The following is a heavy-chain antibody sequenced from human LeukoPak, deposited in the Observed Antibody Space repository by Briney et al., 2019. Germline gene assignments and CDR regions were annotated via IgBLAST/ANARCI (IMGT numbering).Heavy chain of an antibody. CDR3: ARDQEGFDY. CDR2: IGGRDGST. V-gene: IGHV3-23*01. CDR1: GFTFSSYG. Sequence: GGSLRLACAASGFTFSSYGMGWVRQAPGKGLEWVSAIGGRDGSTYYADSVKGRFTISRDNSKNTLYVQMNSLRAEDTAVYYCARDQEGFDYWGQGTLVTVSS. J-gene: IGHJ4*02.